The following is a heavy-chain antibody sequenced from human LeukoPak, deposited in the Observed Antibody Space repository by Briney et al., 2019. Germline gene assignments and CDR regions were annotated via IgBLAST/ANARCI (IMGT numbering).Heavy chain of an antibody. J-gene: IGHJ4*02. CDR3: TRGGYYYDSSGYSHLPDY. CDR2: IIPIVGTT. CDR1: GGTFSSYA. V-gene: IGHV1-69*13. D-gene: IGHD3-22*01. Sequence: ASVKVSCKASGGTFSSYAFSWVRQAPGQGLEWMGGIIPIVGTTNYAQMFQGRVTITADESTSTAYMELSSLRSEDTAVYYCTRGGYYYDSSGYSHLPDYWGQGTLVTVSA.